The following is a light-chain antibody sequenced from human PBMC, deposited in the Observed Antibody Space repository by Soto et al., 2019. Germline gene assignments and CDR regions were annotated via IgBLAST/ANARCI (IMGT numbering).Light chain of an antibody. CDR2: GVS. CDR3: QVWDSRSDHVI. J-gene: IGLJ2*01. Sequence: QSVLTQPASVSGSPGQSITISCTGTSSDVGGYNYVSWYQQHPGKAPRLMIYGVSNRPSGVSNRLSGSKSGNTASLTISGLLAEDEAEYYCQVWDSRSDHVIFGGGTKLTVL. CDR1: SSDVGGYNY. V-gene: IGLV2-14*01.